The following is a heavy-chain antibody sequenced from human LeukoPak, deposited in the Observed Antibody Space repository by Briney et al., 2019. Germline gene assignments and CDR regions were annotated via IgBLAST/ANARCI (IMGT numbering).Heavy chain of an antibody. Sequence: ASVKVSCKASGYTFTNYDINWVRQASGQGLEWMGWMNPNSGNTGSAQKFQGRVAMTSNTSISTAYMELSSLRSEDTAVYYCARGLRREQQLLRAFDYWGQGTPVTVSS. D-gene: IGHD6-13*01. CDR2: MNPNSGNT. J-gene: IGHJ4*02. CDR3: ARGLRREQQLLRAFDY. V-gene: IGHV1-8*01. CDR1: GYTFTNYD.